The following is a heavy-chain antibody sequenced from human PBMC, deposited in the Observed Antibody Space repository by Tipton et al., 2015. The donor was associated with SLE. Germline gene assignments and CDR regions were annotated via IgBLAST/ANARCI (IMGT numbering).Heavy chain of an antibody. J-gene: IGHJ4*02. CDR1: GDSISSGDY. CDR3: ARLTPLSGWYYFDY. Sequence: TLSLTCTVYGDSISSGDYWGWIRQTPGKGLEWIGSIYHSGNTYFNPSLKSRVTISGDTSTNQFSLKLTSVSAADTAVYYCARLTPLSGWYYFDYWGQGALVTVSS. V-gene: IGHV4-38-2*02. D-gene: IGHD3-9*01. CDR2: IYHSGNT.